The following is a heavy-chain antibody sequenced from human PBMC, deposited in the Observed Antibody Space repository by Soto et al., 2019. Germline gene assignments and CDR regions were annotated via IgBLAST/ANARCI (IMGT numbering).Heavy chain of an antibody. J-gene: IGHJ6*02. CDR1: GFTFSSYW. CDR2: INSDGSST. CDR3: ARDKGGYSYGYYYYYGMDV. D-gene: IGHD5-18*01. Sequence: GGSLRLSCAASGFTFSSYWMHWVRQAPGKGLVWVSRINSDGSSTSYADSVTGRFTISRDNAKNTLYLQMNSLRAEDRVVYYCARDKGGYSYGYYYYYGMDVWGQGTTVTVSS. V-gene: IGHV3-74*01.